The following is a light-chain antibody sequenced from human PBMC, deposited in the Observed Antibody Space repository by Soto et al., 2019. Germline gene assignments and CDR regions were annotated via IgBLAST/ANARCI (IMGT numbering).Light chain of an antibody. CDR3: QQRSNWPVT. CDR2: ATS. J-gene: IGKJ5*01. CDR1: QSVNSN. Sequence: VMSQSPATLSVSPGERATLSCRASQSVNSNLAWYQQKLGQAPRVLIYATSNRATGIPARFSGSGSGTDFTLTISSLEPEDFAVYYCQQRSNWPVTFGQVTLLAI. V-gene: IGKV3-11*01.